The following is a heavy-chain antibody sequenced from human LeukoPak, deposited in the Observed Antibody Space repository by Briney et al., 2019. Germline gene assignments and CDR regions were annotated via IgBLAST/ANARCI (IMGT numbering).Heavy chain of an antibody. CDR2: IYTSGST. Sequence: SETLSLTCTVSGGSISSGSYYWSWIRQPAGKGLEWIGRIYTSGSTYYNPSLKSRVTISVDTSKNQFSLKLSSVTAADTAVYYCASYETYGRRSGDYWGQGTLVTVSS. CDR1: GGSISSGSYY. J-gene: IGHJ4*02. V-gene: IGHV4-61*02. D-gene: IGHD3-3*01. CDR3: ASYETYGRRSGDY.